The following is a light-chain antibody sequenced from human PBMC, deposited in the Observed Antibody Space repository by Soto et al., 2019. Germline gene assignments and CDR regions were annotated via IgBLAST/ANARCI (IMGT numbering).Light chain of an antibody. CDR3: FSFTTTSTHV. CDR1: NSNIVSNT. CDR2: YDN. V-gene: IGLV1-44*01. J-gene: IGLJ1*01. Sequence: QSVLTQPPSASGTPGQRVTISCSGSNSNIVSNTVNWYQQLPGTAPKLLIYYDNLRPSGVPDRISGSKSGTSASLAISGLQSDDEAEYFCFSFTTTSTHVFGTGTKLTVL.